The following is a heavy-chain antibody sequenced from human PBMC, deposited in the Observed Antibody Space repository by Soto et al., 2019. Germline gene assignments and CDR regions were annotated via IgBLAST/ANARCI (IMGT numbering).Heavy chain of an antibody. V-gene: IGHV1-69*13. Sequence: SVKVSCKASGGTFSSYAISWVRQAPGQGLEWMGGIIPIFGTANYAQKFQGRVTITADESTSTADMELSSLRSEDTAVYYCARGRGYDSSGYSNWFDPWGQGTRLTVS. CDR1: GGTFSSYA. J-gene: IGHJ5*02. CDR2: IIPIFGTA. CDR3: ARGRGYDSSGYSNWFDP. D-gene: IGHD3-22*01.